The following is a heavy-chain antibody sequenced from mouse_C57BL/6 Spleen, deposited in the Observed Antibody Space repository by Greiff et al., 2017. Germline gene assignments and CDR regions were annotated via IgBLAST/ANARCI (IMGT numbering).Heavy chain of an antibody. CDR1: GYAFSSYW. J-gene: IGHJ3*01. D-gene: IGHD1-1*01. CDR3: ARSGGGSSPWFAY. CDR2: IYPGDGAT. Sequence: QVQLQQSGAVLVKPGASVKISCKASGYAFSSYWMNWVKQRPGKGLEWIGQIYPGDGATNYNGKFKGKGSLTADKSSGTAYMRLSSLTPADSEVYFCARSGGGSSPWFAYWGQGTLVTVSA. V-gene: IGHV1-80*01.